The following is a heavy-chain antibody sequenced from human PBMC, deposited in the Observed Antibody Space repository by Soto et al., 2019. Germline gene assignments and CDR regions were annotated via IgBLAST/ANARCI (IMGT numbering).Heavy chain of an antibody. V-gene: IGHV3-9*01. D-gene: IGHD1-1*01. J-gene: IGHJ5*02. CDR3: AKTRDLGKCGLPCPDNFPFDP. CDR1: GFTLDAYA. CDR2: ASWNSGNI. Sequence: EVQLVESGGGLVQPGRSLRLSCAASGFTLDAYAMQWVRQAPGKGLEWVSGASWNSGNIAYAVSVKGRFTISRDNAKKSLYLQMNSLRPEDTALYYCAKTRDLGKCGLPCPDNFPFDPWGQGTLVTVSS.